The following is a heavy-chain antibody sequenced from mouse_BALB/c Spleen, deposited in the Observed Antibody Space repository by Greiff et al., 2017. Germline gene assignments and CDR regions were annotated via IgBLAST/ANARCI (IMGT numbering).Heavy chain of an antibody. D-gene: IGHD2-2*01. CDR3: ARGGYWFAY. CDR1: GFNIKDTY. Sequence: EVQVVESGAELVKPGASVKLSCTASGFNIKDTYMHWVKQRPEQGLEWIGRIDPANGNTKYDPKFQGKATITADTSSNTAYLQLSSLTSEDTAVYYCARGGYWFAYWGQGTLVTVSA. CDR2: IDPANGNT. V-gene: IGHV14-3*02. J-gene: IGHJ3*01.